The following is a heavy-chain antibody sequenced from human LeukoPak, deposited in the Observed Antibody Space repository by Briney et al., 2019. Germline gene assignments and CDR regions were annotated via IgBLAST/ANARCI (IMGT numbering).Heavy chain of an antibody. J-gene: IGHJ6*03. CDR3: ARVPSVDYGSGSYYHYYYMDV. CDR1: GGSISSYY. Sequence: SEALSLTCTVSGGSISSYYWSWIRQPPGKGLEWIGYIYYSGSTDYNPSLKSRVTISVDTSKNQFSLKLSSVTAADTAVYYCARVPSVDYGSGSYYHYYYMDVWGKGTTVTISS. CDR2: IYYSGST. D-gene: IGHD3-10*01. V-gene: IGHV4-59*01.